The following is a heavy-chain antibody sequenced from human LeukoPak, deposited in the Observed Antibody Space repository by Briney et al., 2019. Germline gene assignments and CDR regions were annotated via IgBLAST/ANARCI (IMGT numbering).Heavy chain of an antibody. CDR1: GYTFAAYY. V-gene: IGHV1-2*02. CDR3: ARDRDYDFWSGAFDY. Sequence: ASVKVSCKASGYTFAAYYMYWVRQAPGQGLEWMGWIRPNSGGTNYTQKFQGRVTMTRDTSINTAYMELSRLTSDDTAVYYCARDRDYDFWSGAFDYWGQGTLVTVSS. CDR2: IRPNSGGT. J-gene: IGHJ4*02. D-gene: IGHD3-3*01.